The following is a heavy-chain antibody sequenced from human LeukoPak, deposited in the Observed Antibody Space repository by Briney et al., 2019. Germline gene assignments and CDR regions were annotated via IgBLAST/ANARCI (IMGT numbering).Heavy chain of an antibody. V-gene: IGHV3-30*03. CDR2: ISYDGSNK. CDR3: ARVYSSSWGSLNYYYYYMDV. CDR1: GFTFSSYG. D-gene: IGHD6-13*01. Sequence: GGSLRLSCAASGFTFSSYGMHWVRQAPGKGLEWVAVISYDGSNKYYADSVRGRFTISRDNSKNTLYLQMNSLRAEDTAVYYCARVYSSSWGSLNYYYYYMDVWGKGTTVTVSS. J-gene: IGHJ6*03.